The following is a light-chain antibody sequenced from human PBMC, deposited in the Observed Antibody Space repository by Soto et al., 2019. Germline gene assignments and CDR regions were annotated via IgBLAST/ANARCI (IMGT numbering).Light chain of an antibody. Sequence: DIQMTQSPSSLSASVGDRVTISCRASQSISSYLNWYQQKPGKAPKVLIYGASSLQSGVPSRFSGSGSGTDFTLTISSLQPEDFATYYCQQSYSTPRTFGPGTKVDLK. CDR3: QQSYSTPRT. CDR1: QSISSY. CDR2: GAS. V-gene: IGKV1-39*01. J-gene: IGKJ3*01.